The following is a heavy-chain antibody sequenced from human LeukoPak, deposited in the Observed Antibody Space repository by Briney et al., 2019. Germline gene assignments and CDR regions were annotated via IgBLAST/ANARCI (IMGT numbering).Heavy chain of an antibody. CDR2: IWYDGSNK. V-gene: IGHV3-33*01. D-gene: IGHD6-13*01. J-gene: IGHJ4*02. CDR3: ARIAAAGTDFDY. Sequence: PGGSLRLSCAASGFTFSSYGMHRVRQAPGKGLEWVAVIWYDGSNKYYADSVKGRFTISRDNSKNTLYLQMNSLRAVDTAVYYCARIAAAGTDFDYWGQGTLVTVSS. CDR1: GFTFSSYG.